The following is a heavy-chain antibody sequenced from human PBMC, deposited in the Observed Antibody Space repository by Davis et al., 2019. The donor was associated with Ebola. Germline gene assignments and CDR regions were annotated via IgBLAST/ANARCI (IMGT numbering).Heavy chain of an antibody. CDR1: GGSISSYY. CDR2: IYYSGST. D-gene: IGHD1-1*01. CDR3: ASSLTGTVDY. V-gene: IGHV4-59*01. J-gene: IGHJ4*02. Sequence: MPSETLSLTCTVSGGSISSYYWSWIRQPPGKGLEWIGYIYYSGSTNYNPSLKSRVPISVDTSKNQFSLKLSSVTAADTAVYYCASSLTGTVDYWGQGTLVTVSS.